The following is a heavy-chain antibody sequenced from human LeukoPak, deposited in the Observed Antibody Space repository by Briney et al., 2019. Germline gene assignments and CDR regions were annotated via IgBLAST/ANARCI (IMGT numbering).Heavy chain of an antibody. CDR2: IYSGGST. J-gene: IGHJ3*02. Sequence: GGSLRLSCAASGFTVSSNYMSWVRQAPGKGLEWVSVIYSGGSTYYADSVKGRFTISRDNSKNTLYLQMNSLRAEDTAVCYCARHAREAFDIWGQGTMVTVSS. CDR3: ARHAREAFDI. CDR1: GFTVSSNY. D-gene: IGHD1-26*01. V-gene: IGHV3-53*01.